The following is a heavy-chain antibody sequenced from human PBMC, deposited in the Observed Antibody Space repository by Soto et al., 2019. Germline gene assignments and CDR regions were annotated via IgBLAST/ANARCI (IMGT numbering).Heavy chain of an antibody. CDR2: ISWNSGSI. CDR1: GFTFDDYA. CDR3: SIALLDV. Sequence: GGSLRLSCAASGFTFDDYAMHWVRQAPGKGLEWVSGISWNSGSIGYADSVKGRFTISRDNAKNSLYLQMNSLRAEDTALYCCSIALLDVWGKGTTVTVSS. J-gene: IGHJ6*04. V-gene: IGHV3-9*01.